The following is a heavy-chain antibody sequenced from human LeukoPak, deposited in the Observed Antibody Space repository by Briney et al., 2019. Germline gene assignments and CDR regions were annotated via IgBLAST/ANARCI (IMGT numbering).Heavy chain of an antibody. CDR2: ISNDGNEK. CDR1: GFTFSRNA. CDR3: VRDGGYTGGWTYGAGDY. V-gene: IGHV3-30*19. Sequence: PGGSLRLSCAASGFTFSRNAIHWVRQGPGKGLECVAVISNDGNEKYYADSVKGRFSISRDNSKNTLYLQMNSLRTEDTAVYYCVRDGGYTGGWTYGAGDYWGQGNLVTVSS. J-gene: IGHJ4*01. D-gene: IGHD2-8*02.